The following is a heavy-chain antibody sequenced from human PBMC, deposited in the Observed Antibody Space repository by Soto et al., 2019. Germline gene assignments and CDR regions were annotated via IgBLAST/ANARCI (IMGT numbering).Heavy chain of an antibody. V-gene: IGHV1-8*02. CDR2: VNPESGHT. D-gene: IGHD4-4*01. J-gene: IGHJ6*03. CDR3: AISAPFSNAAFEYRDYMAG. CDR1: GYIFTSYN. Sequence: QVQLVQSGAEVKKPGASVKVSCKASGYIFTSYNINWVRQAAGHGLEWMGWVNPESGHTVYAQKFQGKVTMTRDTSKGTAHMQLRSLPPEDTTVSSSAISAPFSNAAFEYRDYMAGWGKGAAVPASS.